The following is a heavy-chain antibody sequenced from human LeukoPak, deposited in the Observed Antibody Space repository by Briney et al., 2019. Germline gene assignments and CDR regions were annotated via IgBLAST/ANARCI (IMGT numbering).Heavy chain of an antibody. CDR1: GGSISSSSYY. J-gene: IGHJ6*03. V-gene: IGHV4-61*02. Sequence: SETLSLTCTVSGGSISSSSYYWGWIRQPAGKGLEWIGRIFTSGSTKYNPSLKSRVTISVDTSKNQFSLKLSSVTAADTAVYYCAREGKITMVRGVIRYYYMDVWGKGTTVTISS. CDR3: AREGKITMVRGVIRYYYMDV. CDR2: IFTSGST. D-gene: IGHD3-10*01.